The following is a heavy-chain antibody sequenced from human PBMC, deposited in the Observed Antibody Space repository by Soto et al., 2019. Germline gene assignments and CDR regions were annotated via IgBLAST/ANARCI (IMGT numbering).Heavy chain of an antibody. CDR3: AKEVNGSGWYYYYYGMDV. CDR2: ISWNSGSI. J-gene: IGHJ6*02. Sequence: EVQLVESGGGLVQPGRSLRLSCAASGFTFDDYAMHWVRQAPGKGLEWVSGISWNSGSIGYADSVKGRFTISRDNAKNSLYLQMNSLRAEDTALYYCAKEVNGSGWYYYYYGMDVWGQGTTVTVSS. V-gene: IGHV3-9*01. D-gene: IGHD6-19*01. CDR1: GFTFDDYA.